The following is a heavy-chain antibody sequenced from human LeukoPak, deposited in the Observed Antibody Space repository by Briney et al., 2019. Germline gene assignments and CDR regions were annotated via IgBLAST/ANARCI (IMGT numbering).Heavy chain of an antibody. D-gene: IGHD5-24*01. V-gene: IGHV4-59*08. CDR1: GGSISSYY. J-gene: IGHJ4*02. Sequence: SETLSLTCTVSGGSISSYYWSWIRQAPGKGLEWIGCIYYSDNTNYNPSLKSRVTISVDRSKNQFSLRLSSVTAADTAVYYCARLMRDGYSFFDYWGQGALVTVSS. CDR2: IYYSDNT. CDR3: ARLMRDGYSFFDY.